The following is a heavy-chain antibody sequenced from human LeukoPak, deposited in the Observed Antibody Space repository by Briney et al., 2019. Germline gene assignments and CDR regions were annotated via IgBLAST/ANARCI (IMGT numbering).Heavy chain of an antibody. Sequence: ASVKVSCKASGYTFTGYYMHWVRQAPGQGLEWMGWINPNSGGTNYAQKFQGRVTMTRDTSISTAYMELSRLRSDDTAVYYCARDLRGIVAGNWFDPWGQGTLVTVSS. V-gene: IGHV1-2*02. CDR3: ARDLRGIVAGNWFDP. J-gene: IGHJ5*02. D-gene: IGHD6-25*01. CDR2: INPNSGGT. CDR1: GYTFTGYY.